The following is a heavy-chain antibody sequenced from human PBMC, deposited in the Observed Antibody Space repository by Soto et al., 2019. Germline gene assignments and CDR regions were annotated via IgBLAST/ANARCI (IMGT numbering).Heavy chain of an antibody. J-gene: IGHJ6*02. Sequence: GWSLGLSCAASGFTFSDYYMSWILQAPGTGLEWVSYISSSGSTIYYADSVKGLFTMSRDNAKNSLYLQMNSLRAEDTAVYYCVKHQVITASDYYYDMDVWGQGTTVTVSS. CDR3: VKHQVITASDYYYDMDV. CDR2: ISSSGSTI. D-gene: IGHD4-4*01. V-gene: IGHV3-11*01. CDR1: GFTFSDYY.